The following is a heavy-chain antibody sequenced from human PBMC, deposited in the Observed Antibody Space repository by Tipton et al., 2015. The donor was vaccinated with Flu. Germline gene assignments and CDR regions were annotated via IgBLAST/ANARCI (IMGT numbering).Heavy chain of an antibody. CDR2: VYYSGAT. CDR1: GDSLRSYY. Sequence: TLSLTCTVSGDSLRSYYWHWIRQSPGKGLEWIGQVYYSGATNYNPSLRGRVTISVDTSKNQFSLKLSSVTAADTAVYYCARNSFDIWGPGTMVTVSS. V-gene: IGHV4-59*08. J-gene: IGHJ3*02. CDR3: ARNSFDI.